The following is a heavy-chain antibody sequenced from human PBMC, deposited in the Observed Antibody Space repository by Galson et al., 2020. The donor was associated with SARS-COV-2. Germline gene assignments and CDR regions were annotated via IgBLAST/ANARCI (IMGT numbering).Heavy chain of an antibody. V-gene: IGHV4-39*01. CDR2: IFYTGIT. Sequence: ASETLSLTCTVSGRSITKTDHYWGWFRQSPGKGLEWIGSIFYTGITYYNLSLKSRVTISVDTSRNQFSLKLSSVTAADTALYFCARSRGITGAGTAGLVDWGKGIMVTVSS. CDR1: GRSITKTDHY. D-gene: IGHD6-13*01. CDR3: ARSRGITGAGTAGLVD. J-gene: IGHJ4*01.